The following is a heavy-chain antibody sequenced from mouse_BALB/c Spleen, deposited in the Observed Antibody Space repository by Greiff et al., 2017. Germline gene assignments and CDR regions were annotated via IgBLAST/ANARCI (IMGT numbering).Heavy chain of an antibody. CDR1: GYTFTSYW. Sequence: LVESGAELAKPGASVKMSCKASGYTFTSYWMHWVKQRPGQGLEWIGYINPSTGYTEYNQKFKDKATLTADKSSSTAYMQLSSLTSEDSAVYYCARSHGYDRAMDYWGQGTSVTVSS. D-gene: IGHD2-2*01. CDR3: ARSHGYDRAMDY. CDR2: INPSTGYT. V-gene: IGHV1-7*01. J-gene: IGHJ4*01.